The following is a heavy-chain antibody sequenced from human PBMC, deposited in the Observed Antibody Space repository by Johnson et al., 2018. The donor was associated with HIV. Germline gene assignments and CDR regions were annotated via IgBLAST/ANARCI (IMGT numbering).Heavy chain of an antibody. CDR3: ARDSDSLYAFDI. CDR2: INWNGGSI. J-gene: IGHJ3*02. CDR1: GFTFDDYG. Sequence: VQLVESGGGVVRPGESLRLSCAASGFTFDDYGMSWVRQGPGKGLEWVSGINWNGGSIGYADSVKGRFTIFRDNSKNTLYLQMNSLRAEDTAVYYCARDSDSLYAFDIWGQGTMVTVSS. D-gene: IGHD3-22*01. V-gene: IGHV3-20*04.